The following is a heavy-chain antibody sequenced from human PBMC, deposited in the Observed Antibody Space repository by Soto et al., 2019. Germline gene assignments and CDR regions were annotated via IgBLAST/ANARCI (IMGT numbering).Heavy chain of an antibody. CDR1: GFAFSNYG. D-gene: IGHD3-3*01. J-gene: IGHJ4*02. CDR3: AKDKERGGYDSDFDS. V-gene: IGHV3-30*18. Sequence: QMQLVESGGGVVQPGRSLRLSCAASGFAFSNYGLHWVRQAPGKGLEWVSTITGGNTYYAASVKGRFTISRDNYKNTLYLQMSSLRAEDTALYYCAKDKERGGYDSDFDSWGQGTLVTVSS. CDR2: ITGGNT.